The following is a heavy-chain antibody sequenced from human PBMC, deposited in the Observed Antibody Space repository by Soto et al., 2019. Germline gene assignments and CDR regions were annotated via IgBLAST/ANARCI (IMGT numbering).Heavy chain of an antibody. D-gene: IGHD6-13*01. J-gene: IGHJ4*02. CDR1: GGSISSNY. V-gene: IGHV4-59*01. CDR2: VYNSGST. CDR3: ARYRREAVAGYTLDN. Sequence: SETLSLTCTVSGGSISSNYWTWIRQPPGKGLEWIGYVYNSGSTNYNPSLKGRVTISEDTSKSQFSLKVNSMTAADTAVYYCARYRREAVAGYTLDNWGQGILVTVSS.